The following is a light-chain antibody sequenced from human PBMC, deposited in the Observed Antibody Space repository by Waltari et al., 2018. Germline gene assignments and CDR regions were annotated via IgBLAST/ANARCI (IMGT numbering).Light chain of an antibody. CDR2: KAS. J-gene: IGKJ2*03. Sequence: DFQMTQSPSSLSASVGDRVTITCRASQGISSWLAWYQQKPGKAPNLLIYKASSLHSGVPSRFSGSGSGTDFTLTSSSLQPEDFATYYCQQYADAPYSFGQGTKVEIK. CDR1: QGISSW. CDR3: QQYADAPYS. V-gene: IGKV1-5*03.